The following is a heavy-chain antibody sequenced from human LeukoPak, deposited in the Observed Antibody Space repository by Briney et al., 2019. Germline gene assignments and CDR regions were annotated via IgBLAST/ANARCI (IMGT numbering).Heavy chain of an antibody. CDR2: ISSSSSTI. CDR1: GFTFSSYS. Sequence: GGSLRLSCAASGFTFSSYSMNWVRQAPGKGLEWVSYISSSSSTIYYADSVKGRFTISRDTSKSTLYLQMNSLRAEDTAVYYCAKDPRPYSANWWYDYWGQGTLVTVSS. J-gene: IGHJ4*02. V-gene: IGHV3-48*01. CDR3: AKDPRPYSANWWYDY. D-gene: IGHD2-8*02.